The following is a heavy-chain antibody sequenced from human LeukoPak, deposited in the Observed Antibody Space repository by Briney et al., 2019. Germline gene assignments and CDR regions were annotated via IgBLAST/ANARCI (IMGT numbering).Heavy chain of an antibody. J-gene: IGHJ4*02. CDR3: AREGGSGSYLVY. D-gene: IGHD1-26*01. CDR2: INPSGGST. V-gene: IGHV1-46*01. CDR1: GYTFTSYY. Sequence: GASVKVSCKASGYTFTSYYMHWVRLAPGQGLEWMGVINPSGGSTRYAQKFQDRVTMTRDMSTSTVYMELSSLRSEDTAVYYCAREGGSGSYLVYWGQGTPVTVSS.